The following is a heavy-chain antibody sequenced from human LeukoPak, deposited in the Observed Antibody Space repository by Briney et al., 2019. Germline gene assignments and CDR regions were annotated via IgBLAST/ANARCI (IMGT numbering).Heavy chain of an antibody. CDR1: GFTFSSYA. CDR2: ISGSGGST. V-gene: IGHV3-23*01. J-gene: IGHJ6*02. Sequence: PGGSLRLSCAASGFTFSSYAMSWVRQAPGKGLEWVSAISGSGGSTYYADSVKGRFTISRDNSKNTLYLQMNSLRAEDTAVYYCASRGCNGGSCYSDLYYYYGMDVWGQGTTVTVSS. CDR3: ASRGCNGGSCYSDLYYYYGMDV. D-gene: IGHD2-15*01.